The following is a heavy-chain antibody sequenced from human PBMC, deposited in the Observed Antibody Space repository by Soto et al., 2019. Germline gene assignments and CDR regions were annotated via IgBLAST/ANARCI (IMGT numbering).Heavy chain of an antibody. CDR2: IDPNDGST. CDR1: GYTFINYY. Sequence: VASVKVSCKASGYTFINYYIDWVRQAPGQGLEWMAIIDPNDGSTNYAQGFQGRLTVTRDTSTSTVYMDLSSLTSEDTAVYYCVRSRAGTYHFYFDNRGQATPVTVSS. D-gene: IGHD1-26*01. CDR3: VRSRAGTYHFYFDN. V-gene: IGHV1-46*03. J-gene: IGHJ4*02.